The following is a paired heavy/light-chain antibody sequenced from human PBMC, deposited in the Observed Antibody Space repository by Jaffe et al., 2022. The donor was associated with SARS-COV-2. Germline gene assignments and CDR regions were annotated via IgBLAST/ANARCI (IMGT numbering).Light chain of an antibody. CDR2: DAS. J-gene: IGKJ2*01. CDR3: QQYDNLPLFT. Sequence: DIQMTQSPSSLSASVGDRVTITCQASQDISNYLNWFQQKPGKAPKLLIYDASNLETGVPSRFSGSGSGTEFTFTISSLQPEDTATYYCQQYDNLPLFTFGQGTKLEIK. V-gene: IGKV1-33*01. CDR1: QDISNY.
Heavy chain of an antibody. J-gene: IGHJ6*03. V-gene: IGHV7-4-1*02. CDR3: ARERADLGDCGGGSCYRSPRYYMDV. CDR2: INTNTGNP. D-gene: IGHD2-15*01. Sequence: QVQLVQSGSELKKPGASVKVSCKASGYTFINYAMNWVRQAPGQGLEWMGWINTNTGNPTYAQGFTGRFVFSLDTSVSTAYLQISSLKAEDTAVYYCARERADLGDCGGGSCYRSPRYYMDVWGKGTTVTVSS. CDR1: GYTFINYA.